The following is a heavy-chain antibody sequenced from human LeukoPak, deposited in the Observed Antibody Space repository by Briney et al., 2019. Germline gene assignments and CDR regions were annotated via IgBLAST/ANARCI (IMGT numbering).Heavy chain of an antibody. CDR1: VFTYNRHA. V-gene: IGHV3-23*01. D-gene: IGHD3-10*01. CDR3: ARAAGGTYYRVFDH. J-gene: IGHJ4*02. Sequence: GGSLTLSRALSVFTYNRHAMNGVPEAPGKGLEWVSDNTDSAHNTYYADSVKGRFTISRDNSNNMVYLQMNSLRAEDMAKYYCARAAGGTYYRVFDHWGQGVLVTVSS. CDR2: NTDSAHNT.